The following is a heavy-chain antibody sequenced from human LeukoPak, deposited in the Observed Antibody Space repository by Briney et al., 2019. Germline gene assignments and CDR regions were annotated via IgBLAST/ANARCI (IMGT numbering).Heavy chain of an antibody. CDR3: ARRDSYGHAFPH. V-gene: IGHV3-30*01. Sequence: PGRSLRLSCAASGFTFSSYAMHWVRQAPGKGLERVAVISYDGSNKYYADSVKGRFTISSDDSKNTLDLQMNSWRAEDTALYYCARRDSYGHAFPHWGQGTLVSVSS. CDR2: ISYDGSNK. CDR1: GFTFSSYA. D-gene: IGHD5-18*01. J-gene: IGHJ1*01.